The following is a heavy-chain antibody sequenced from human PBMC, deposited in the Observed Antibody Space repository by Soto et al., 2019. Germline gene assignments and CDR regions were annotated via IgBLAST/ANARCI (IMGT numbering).Heavy chain of an antibody. Sequence: PSETLGLTCTVSGGSISSGGYYWSWIRQHPGKGLEWIGYIYYSGSTYYNPSLKSRVTISVDTSKNQFSLKLSSVTAADTAVYYCASGIPDQLCFGELLLADYYGMAVWGQRTTVIVCS. V-gene: IGHV4-39*01. CDR2: IYYSGST. CDR1: GGSISSGGYY. J-gene: IGHJ6*02. CDR3: ASGIPDQLCFGELLLADYYGMAV. D-gene: IGHD3-10*01.